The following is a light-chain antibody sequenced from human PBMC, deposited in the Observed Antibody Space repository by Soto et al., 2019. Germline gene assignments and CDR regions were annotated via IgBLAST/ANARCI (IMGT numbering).Light chain of an antibody. J-gene: IGKJ4*01. Sequence: DIQMTQSPSSLSASVGDRVTITCRASQGISNCLAWYQQKPGKVPKLLIYAASTLQSGVPSRFSGSGSGTDFTLTISSLHPEDVATYYCQKSNSDPLTFGGGTKVEI. V-gene: IGKV1-27*01. CDR2: AAS. CDR3: QKSNSDPLT. CDR1: QGISNC.